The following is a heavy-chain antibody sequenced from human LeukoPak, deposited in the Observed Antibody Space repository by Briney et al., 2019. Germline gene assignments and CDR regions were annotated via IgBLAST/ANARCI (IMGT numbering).Heavy chain of an antibody. J-gene: IGHJ4*02. CDR3: AKDRSGSYWNFDY. CDR1: GFTLSSYS. CDR2: ISGSTYST. Sequence: GGSLRLSCAASGFTLSSYSMNWVRQAPGKGLEWVSSISGSTYSTYYADSVKGRFTISRDNSKNTLYLQMNSLRAEDTAVYYCAKDRSGSYWNFDYGGQGTLVTVSS. V-gene: IGHV3-23*01. D-gene: IGHD1-26*01.